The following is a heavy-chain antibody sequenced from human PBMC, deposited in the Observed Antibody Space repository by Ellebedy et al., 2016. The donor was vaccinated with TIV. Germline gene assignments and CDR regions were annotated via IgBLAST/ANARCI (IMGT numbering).Heavy chain of an antibody. CDR2: ISYDGSNK. CDR3: AKGWDSFDY. Sequence: GGSLRLSXAASGFTFSSYGMHWVRQAPGKGLEWVAVISYDGSNKYYADSVKGRFTISRDNSKNTLYLQMNSLRAEDTAVYYCAKGWDSFDYWGQGTLVTVSS. V-gene: IGHV3-30*18. CDR1: GFTFSSYG. J-gene: IGHJ4*02. D-gene: IGHD1-26*01.